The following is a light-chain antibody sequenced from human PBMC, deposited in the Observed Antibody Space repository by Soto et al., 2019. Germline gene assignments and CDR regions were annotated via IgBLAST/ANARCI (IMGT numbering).Light chain of an antibody. CDR1: QGVTTN. J-gene: IGKJ5*01. CDR3: QQYNNWPFS. V-gene: IGKV3-15*01. CDR2: DVS. Sequence: IVMTQSAYTLSVSPGERATLTCRAGQGVTTNFAWYQQKSGQSPRLLIYDVSIRATGVPARFSATGSETDFTLTISGLQSGDSAVYFCQQYNNWPFSFGQGTRLEIK.